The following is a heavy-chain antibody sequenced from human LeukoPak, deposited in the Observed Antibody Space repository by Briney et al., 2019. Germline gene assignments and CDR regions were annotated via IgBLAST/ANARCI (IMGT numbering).Heavy chain of an antibody. CDR2: IYSGGST. V-gene: IGHV3-66*02. Sequence: PGGSLRLSCAASGFTVSSNYMSWVRQAPGKGLEWVSVIYSGGSTYYADSVKGRFTISRDNSKNTLYLQMNSLRAEDTAVYYCARGRYSSSWYVDYWGQGTLVTVSS. J-gene: IGHJ4*02. CDR3: ARGRYSSSWYVDY. CDR1: GFTVSSNY. D-gene: IGHD6-13*01.